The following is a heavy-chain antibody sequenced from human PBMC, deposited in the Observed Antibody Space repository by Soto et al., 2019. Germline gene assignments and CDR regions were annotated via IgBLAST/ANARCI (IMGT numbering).Heavy chain of an antibody. CDR2: INSDTSHT. CDR1: GFTFSTYW. V-gene: IGHV3-74*01. J-gene: IGHJ5*02. Sequence: EVQLVESGGGLVQPGGSLRLSCAASGFTFSTYWMHWIRQVPGKGLVWVSRINSDTSHTYYADSVKGRFTISRDNAKNTLHVEMNSLRAEVTAVYYCGRDGHCITTSCYGNWFDPLVQGTLCTVPS. D-gene: IGHD2-2*01. CDR3: GRDGHCITTSCYGNWFDP.